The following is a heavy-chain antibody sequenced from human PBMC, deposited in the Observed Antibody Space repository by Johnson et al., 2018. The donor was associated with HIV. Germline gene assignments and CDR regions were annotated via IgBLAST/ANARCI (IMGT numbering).Heavy chain of an antibody. CDR1: GFTFSSYG. J-gene: IGHJ3*01. V-gene: IGHV3-33*03. Sequence: QVQLVESGGGVVQPGRSLRLSCAASGFTFSSYGMHWVRQAPGKGLEWVAVIWYDGSNKYYAASVKGRFTFSRDNAKNSLYLQMNSLRAEDTAVYYCASLSDDAFDFWDQGTMVIVSS. CDR2: IWYDGSNK. CDR3: ASLSDDAFDF.